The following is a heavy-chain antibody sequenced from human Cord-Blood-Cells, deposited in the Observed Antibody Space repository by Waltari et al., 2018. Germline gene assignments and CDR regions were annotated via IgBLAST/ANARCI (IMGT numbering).Heavy chain of an antibody. CDR2: ISYDGSNK. D-gene: IGHD6-6*01. V-gene: IGHV3-30*04. J-gene: IGHJ3*02. Sequence: QLQLVETGGGVVQPGRSLRLSCAVSGFTVSSYAMHWVRQAPGKGLEWVAVISYDGSNKYYADSVKGRFTISRDNSKNTLYLQMNSLRAEDTAVYYCAREGSSSRSFDIWGQGTMVTVSS. CDR3: AREGSSSRSFDI. CDR1: GFTVSSYA.